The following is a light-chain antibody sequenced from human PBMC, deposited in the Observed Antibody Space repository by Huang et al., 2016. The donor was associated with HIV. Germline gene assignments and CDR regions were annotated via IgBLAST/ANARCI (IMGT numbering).Light chain of an antibody. CDR2: GAY. CDR3: QQYGSSPRT. J-gene: IGKJ2*01. Sequence: IVLTQSPGTLSLSPGERATLSCRASQSVRSSDLAWYQQKPGQTPRLLIYGAYNRAGGSPIRFSGSQSGTDFTLAISSLEPEDFGVYYCQQYGSSPRTFGQGTKLEIK. V-gene: IGKV3-20*01. CDR1: QSVRSSD.